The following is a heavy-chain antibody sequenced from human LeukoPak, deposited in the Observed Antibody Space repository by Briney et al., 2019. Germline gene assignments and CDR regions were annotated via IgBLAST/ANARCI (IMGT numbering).Heavy chain of an antibody. D-gene: IGHD2/OR15-2a*01. V-gene: IGHV3-23*01. CDR1: GFTFNNYV. J-gene: IGHJ6*03. CDR2: IIPSGGRT. Sequence: GGSLRLSCEASGFTFNNYVMNWVRQAPGKGLEWVSSIIPSGGRTNYAESVKGRFTISRDNSKNTVELQMNTLRAEDTAVYYCAKGEDGFEYYYYIDGWGKGTTVNVSS. CDR3: AKGEDGFEYYYYIDG.